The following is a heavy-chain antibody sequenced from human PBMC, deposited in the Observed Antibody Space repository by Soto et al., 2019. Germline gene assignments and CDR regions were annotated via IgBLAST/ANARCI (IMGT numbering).Heavy chain of an antibody. CDR3: AGGYYYDSSGYYYVGGWFDP. D-gene: IGHD3-22*01. V-gene: IGHV4-59*08. CDR1: GGSISFYY. CDR2: IYDSGST. Sequence: SETLSLTCTVSGGSISFYYWSWIRQPPGKGLEWIGYIYDSGSTTYNPSLKSRVTISVDTSKNQFSLKLSSVTAADTAVYYCAGGYYYDSSGYYYVGGWFDPWGQGTLVTVSS. J-gene: IGHJ5*02.